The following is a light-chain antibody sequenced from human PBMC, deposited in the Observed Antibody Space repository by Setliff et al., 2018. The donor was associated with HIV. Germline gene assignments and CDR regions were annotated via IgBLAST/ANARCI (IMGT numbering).Light chain of an antibody. Sequence: DIVMTQSPDSLAVSLGERATINCKSSQSVLYSLNNKNYLTWYQQKPGQPPKLLIYWASTRESGVPDRFGGSGSGTDFTLTISSLQAEDVAVYYCRQYYSTPWTFGQGTKVDIK. V-gene: IGKV4-1*01. CDR1: QSVLYSLNNKNY. CDR2: WAS. CDR3: RQYYSTPWT. J-gene: IGKJ1*01.